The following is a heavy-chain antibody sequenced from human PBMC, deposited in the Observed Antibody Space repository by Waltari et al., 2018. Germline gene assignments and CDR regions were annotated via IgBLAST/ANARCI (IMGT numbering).Heavy chain of an antibody. D-gene: IGHD6-19*01. J-gene: IGHJ4*02. CDR3: ARRSGPYYFDY. CDR2: IYHSGST. Sequence: QVQLQESGPGLVKPSETLSLTCAVSGYSISSGYYWGWIRQPPGKGLEWIGSIYHSGSTYYTPSLKSRVTISVDTSKTQFSLKLSSVTAADTAVYYCARRSGPYYFDYWGQGTLVTVSS. CDR1: GYSISSGYY. V-gene: IGHV4-38-2*01.